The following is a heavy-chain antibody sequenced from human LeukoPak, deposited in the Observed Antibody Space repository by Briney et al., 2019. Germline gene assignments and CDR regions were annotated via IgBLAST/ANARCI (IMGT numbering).Heavy chain of an antibody. V-gene: IGHV1-18*01. CDR2: ISAYNGNT. CDR3: ARAYYYDSSGGEYFDY. J-gene: IGHJ4*02. D-gene: IGHD3-22*01. Sequence: GASVKVSCKASGYTFTSYGISWVRQAPGQGLEWMGWISAYNGNTNYAQKLQGRVTMTTDTSTSTAYMELRSLRSDDTAVYYCARAYYYDSSGGEYFDYWGQGTLVTVSS. CDR1: GYTFTSYG.